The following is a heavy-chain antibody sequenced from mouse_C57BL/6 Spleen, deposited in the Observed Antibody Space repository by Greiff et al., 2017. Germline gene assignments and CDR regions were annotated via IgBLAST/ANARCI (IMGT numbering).Heavy chain of an antibody. Sequence: VQLQQSGAELVKPGASVKLSCKASGYTFTSYGMHWVKQRPGRGLEWIGRIDPNSGGTKYNEKFKSKATLTVDKPSSTAYMELSSLTSEDSAVYDCARDYGGPLYDFDYWGQGPTVTVST. D-gene: IGHD1-1*02. CDR3: ARDYGGPLYDFDY. CDR1: GYTFTSYG. J-gene: IGHJ4*01. CDR2: IDPNSGGT. V-gene: IGHV1-72*01.